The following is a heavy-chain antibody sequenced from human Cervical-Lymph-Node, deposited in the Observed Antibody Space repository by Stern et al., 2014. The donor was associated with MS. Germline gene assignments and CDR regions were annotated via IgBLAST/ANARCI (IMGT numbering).Heavy chain of an antibody. Sequence: VQLVDSGAEVKKPGSSMKVSCKASGGTFSTIAISWVRQAPGQGLEWLGGINPLFGTTHYAQRVQGRATIVADESTNTVNMKLSSLRSEDTAVYYCVRDQGGIAATWGQGTQVTVSS. V-gene: IGHV1-69*01. D-gene: IGHD6-13*01. CDR2: INPLFGTT. CDR1: GGTFSTIA. J-gene: IGHJ4*02. CDR3: VRDQGGIAAT.